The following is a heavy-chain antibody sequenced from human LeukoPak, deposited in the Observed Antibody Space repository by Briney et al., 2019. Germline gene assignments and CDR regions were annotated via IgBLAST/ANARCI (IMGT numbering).Heavy chain of an antibody. CDR3: ARDKIVGATHFDY. V-gene: IGHV3-21*01. D-gene: IGHD1-26*01. J-gene: IGHJ4*02. CDR2: ISSGSTYI. Sequence: PRGSLRLSCAASGFTFSTYSMNWVRQAPGKGLEWVSSISSGSTYIYYADSVKGRFTISRDNAKNSLYLQMNSLRAEDTAVYYCARDKIVGATHFDYWGQGTLVTVSS. CDR1: GFTFSTYS.